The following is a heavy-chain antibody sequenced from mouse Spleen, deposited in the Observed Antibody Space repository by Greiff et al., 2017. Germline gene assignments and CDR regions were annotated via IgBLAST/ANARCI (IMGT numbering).Heavy chain of an antibody. CDR3: TTPYYYGSRVG. V-gene: IGHV14-4*01. J-gene: IGHJ3*02. D-gene: IGHD1-1*01. CDR1: GFNIKDDY. CDR2: IDPENGDT. Sequence: VQLKESGAELVRPGASVKLSCTASGFNIKDDYMHWVKQRPEQGLEWIGWIDPENGDTEYASKFQGKATITADTSSNTAYLQLSSLTSEDTAVYYCTTPYYYGSRVGWGQGTLVTVSA.